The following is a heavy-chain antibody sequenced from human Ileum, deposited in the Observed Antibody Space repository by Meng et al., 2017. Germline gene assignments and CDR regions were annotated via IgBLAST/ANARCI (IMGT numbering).Heavy chain of an antibody. CDR1: GGSISSYY. CDR3: ARGYSSGWFDY. J-gene: IGHJ4*02. Sequence: QAHLQDSGLGLVKPAETLSRTCTVSGGSISSYYWSWIRQPPGKGLEWIGYIYYSGSTNYNPSLKSRVTISVDTSKDQFSLKLSSVTAADTAVYYCARGYSSGWFDYWGQGTLVTVSS. V-gene: IGHV4-59*08. D-gene: IGHD6-19*01. CDR2: IYYSGST.